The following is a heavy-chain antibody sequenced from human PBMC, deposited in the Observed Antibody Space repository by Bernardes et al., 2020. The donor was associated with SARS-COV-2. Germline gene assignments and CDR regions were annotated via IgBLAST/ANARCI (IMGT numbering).Heavy chain of an antibody. J-gene: IGHJ6*02. CDR3: ARDYYDSSGYYAPDFYYYGMDV. D-gene: IGHD3-22*01. Sequence: SETLSLTCTVSGGSISSGSYYWSWIRQPAGKGLEWIGRIYTSGSTNYNPSLKSRVTISVDTSKNQFSLKLSSVTAADTAVYYCARDYYDSSGYYAPDFYYYGMDVWGQGTTVTVSS. CDR1: GGSISSGSYY. CDR2: IYTSGST. V-gene: IGHV4-61*02.